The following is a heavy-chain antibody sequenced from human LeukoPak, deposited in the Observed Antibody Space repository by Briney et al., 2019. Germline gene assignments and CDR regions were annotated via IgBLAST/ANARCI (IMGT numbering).Heavy chain of an antibody. D-gene: IGHD1-26*01. V-gene: IGHV3-21*01. J-gene: IGHJ4*02. CDR3: ARDLLSGSYYKGVDY. CDR2: IRSSSSYI. CDR1: GFTFSSYS. Sequence: GGCLRLSCAASGFTFSSYSMNWVRQAPGKGLEWVSSIRSSSSYIYYADSVKGRFTISRDNAKNSLYLQMISLRAGDTAVYYCARDLLSGSYYKGVDYWGQGTLVTVSS.